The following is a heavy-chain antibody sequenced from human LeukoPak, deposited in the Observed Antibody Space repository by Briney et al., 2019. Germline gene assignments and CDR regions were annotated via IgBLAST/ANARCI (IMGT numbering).Heavy chain of an antibody. CDR1: GGSFSGYY. CDR3: AGYGSGSYYSPEFDP. J-gene: IGHJ5*02. D-gene: IGHD3-10*01. V-gene: IGHV4-34*01. CDR2: IYYSGST. Sequence: SETLSLTCAVYGGSFSGYYWSWIRQPPGKGLEWIGSIYYSGSTYYNPSLKSRVTISVDTSKNQFSLKLSSVTAADTAVYYCAGYGSGSYYSPEFDPWGQGTLVTVSS.